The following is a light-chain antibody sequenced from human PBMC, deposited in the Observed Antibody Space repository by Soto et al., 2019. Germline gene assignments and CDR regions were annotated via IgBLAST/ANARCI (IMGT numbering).Light chain of an antibody. Sequence: AIRMTQSPSSLSASTGDRVTITCRASQGISSYLAWYQQKPGKAPKLLIYAASTLQSGVPSRFSGSGSGTDFTLTISYLQSEDFATYYCQQYYSYPTFGPGTKVDIK. J-gene: IGKJ3*01. CDR3: QQYYSYPT. CDR1: QGISSY. V-gene: IGKV1-8*01. CDR2: AAS.